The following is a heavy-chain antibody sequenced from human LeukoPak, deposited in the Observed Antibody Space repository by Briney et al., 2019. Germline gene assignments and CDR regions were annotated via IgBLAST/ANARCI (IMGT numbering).Heavy chain of an antibody. J-gene: IGHJ3*02. V-gene: IGHV4-34*01. CDR2: TNHSGSP. D-gene: IGHD3-10*01. Sequence: PSETLSLTCAVYGGSFSGYYWSWIRQPPGKGLEWIGETNHSGSPNYNPSLKSRVTISIDTSKNQFSLKLSPVTAADTAVYYCARDLSDYYGSGSYRPIDAFDIWGQGTMVTVSS. CDR3: ARDLSDYYGSGSYRPIDAFDI. CDR1: GGSFSGYY.